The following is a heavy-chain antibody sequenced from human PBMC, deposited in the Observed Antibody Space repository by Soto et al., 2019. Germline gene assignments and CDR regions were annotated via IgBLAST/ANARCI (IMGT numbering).Heavy chain of an antibody. V-gene: IGHV4-59*01. CDR1: GGSINSYS. CDR3: ARAGCSSVSCPEDHYFALEV. J-gene: IGHJ6*02. D-gene: IGHD2-2*01. CDR2: VSYDGNT. Sequence: PSETLSLTCTVSGGSINSYSWTWIRQPPGKGLEWIAYVSYDGNTNYNPSLKSRVTISVDTSENHFSLNLRSVTAADTAVYYCARAGCSSVSCPEDHYFALEVWGQGTTVTVSS.